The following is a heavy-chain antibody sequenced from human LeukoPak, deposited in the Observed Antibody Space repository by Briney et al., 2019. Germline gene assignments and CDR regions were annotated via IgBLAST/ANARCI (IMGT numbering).Heavy chain of an antibody. J-gene: IGHJ4*02. V-gene: IGHV3-30*02. D-gene: IGHD5-24*01. CDR1: GFTFSSNG. CDR3: ASGILDGYNLGKHLDY. Sequence: GGSLRLSCAASGFTFSSNGMHWVRQAPGKGLEWVAFIRYDGNNKYYADSVKGRFTISRDNSKNTLYLQMNSLRAEDTAVYYCASGILDGYNLGKHLDYWGQGTLVTVSS. CDR2: IRYDGNNK.